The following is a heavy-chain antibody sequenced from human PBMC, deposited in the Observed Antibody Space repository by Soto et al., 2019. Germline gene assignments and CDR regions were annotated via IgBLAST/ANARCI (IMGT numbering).Heavy chain of an antibody. V-gene: IGHV1-69*08. Sequence: QVQLVQSGAEVKKPGSSVKVSCKASGGTFSSYTISWVRQAPGQGLEWMGRIIPILGIANYAQKFQGRVTITADKSTSTAYMELSSLRSEDTAGYYCARDHPYYYDSSGYYNAFDIWGQGTMVTVSS. D-gene: IGHD3-22*01. CDR1: GGTFSSYT. CDR2: IIPILGIA. CDR3: ARDHPYYYDSSGYYNAFDI. J-gene: IGHJ3*02.